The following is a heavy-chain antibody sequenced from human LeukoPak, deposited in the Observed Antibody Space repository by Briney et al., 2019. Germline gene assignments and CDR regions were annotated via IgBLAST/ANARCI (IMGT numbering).Heavy chain of an antibody. Sequence: PGGSLRLSCAASGFTFRSYWMHWVRQAPGKGLVWVSRINSDGSSTSYADSVKGRFTISRDNSKSTLYLQMNSLRAEDTAVYYCAKESGSRSYGAYFPHWGQGTLVTVSS. V-gene: IGHV3-74*01. CDR3: AKESGSRSYGAYFPH. D-gene: IGHD6-13*01. CDR2: INSDGSST. CDR1: GFTFRSYW. J-gene: IGHJ1*01.